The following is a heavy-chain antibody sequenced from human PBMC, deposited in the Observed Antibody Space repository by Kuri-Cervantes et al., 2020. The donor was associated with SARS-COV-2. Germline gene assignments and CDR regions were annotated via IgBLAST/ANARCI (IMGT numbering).Heavy chain of an antibody. CDR2: INPDSGDT. CDR3: ARDLGGTGTT. CDR1: GYTFTGFY. V-gene: IGHV1-2*02. D-gene: IGHD1-1*01. Sequence: ASVKVSCKASGYTFTGFYMHWVRQAPGQGFEWMGWINPDSGDTDYAQKFQGRVTMTRDTSISTAYMELSSLSSDDTAVYYCARDLGGTGTTWGQGTLVTVSS. J-gene: IGHJ5*02.